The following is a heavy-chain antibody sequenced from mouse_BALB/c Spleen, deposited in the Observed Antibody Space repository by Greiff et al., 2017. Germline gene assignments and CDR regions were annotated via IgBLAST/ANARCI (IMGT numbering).Heavy chain of an antibody. D-gene: IGHD2-10*01. V-gene: IGHV5-6*01. CDR1: GFTFSSYG. CDR2: ISSGGSYT. J-gene: IGHJ2*01. Sequence: EVQGVESGGDLVKPGGSLKLSCAASGFTFSSYGMSWVRQTPDKRLEWVATISSGGSYTYYPDSVKGRFTISRDNPKNTLFLQMTSLRSEDTAMYYCARSAYYGNYGYFDYWGQGTTLTVSS. CDR3: ARSAYYGNYGYFDY.